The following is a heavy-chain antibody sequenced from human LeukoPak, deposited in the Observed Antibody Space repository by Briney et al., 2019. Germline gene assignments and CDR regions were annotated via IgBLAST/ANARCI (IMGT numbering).Heavy chain of an antibody. V-gene: IGHV4-59*12. CDR2: IYYSGST. D-gene: IGHD2-2*02. J-gene: IGHJ6*03. CDR1: GGSISSYY. Sequence: SETLSLTCTVSGGSISSYYWSWIRQPPGKGLEWIGYIYYSGSTNYNPSLKSRVTISVDTSKNQFSLKLSSVTAADTAVYYCAREGYCSSTSCYTDYYYMDVWGKGTTVTVSS. CDR3: AREGYCSSTSCYTDYYYMDV.